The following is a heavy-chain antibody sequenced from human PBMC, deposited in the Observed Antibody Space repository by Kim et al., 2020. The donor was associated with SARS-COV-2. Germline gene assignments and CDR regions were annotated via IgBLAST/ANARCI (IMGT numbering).Heavy chain of an antibody. CDR3: TTEGKRIVVVIRYYYGMDV. CDR2: IKSKTDGGTT. D-gene: IGHD3-22*01. V-gene: IGHV3-15*01. J-gene: IGHJ6*02. Sequence: GGSLRLSCAASGFTFSNAWMSWVRQAPGKGLEWVGRIKSKTDGGTTDYAAPVKGRFTISRDDSKNTLYLQMNSLKTEDTAVYYCTTEGKRIVVVIRYYYGMDVWGQGTTVTVSS. CDR1: GFTFSNAW.